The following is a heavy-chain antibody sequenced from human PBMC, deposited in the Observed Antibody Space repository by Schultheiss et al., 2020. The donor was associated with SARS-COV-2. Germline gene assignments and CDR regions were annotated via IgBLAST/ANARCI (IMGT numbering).Heavy chain of an antibody. D-gene: IGHD1-26*01. CDR2: ISYDGSNK. J-gene: IGHJ4*02. Sequence: GSLRLSCAASGFTFSNYAMHWVRQAPGKGLEWVAVISYDGSNKYYADSVKGRFTISRDNSKNTLYLQMNSLRAEDTAVYYCAKGSGSYYFNYWGQGTLATVSS. CDR3: AKGSGSYYFNY. V-gene: IGHV3-30*07. CDR1: GFTFSNYA.